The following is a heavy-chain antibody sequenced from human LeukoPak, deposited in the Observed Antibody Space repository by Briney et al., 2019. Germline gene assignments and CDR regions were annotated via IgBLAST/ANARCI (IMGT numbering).Heavy chain of an antibody. D-gene: IGHD3-10*01. J-gene: IGHJ4*02. Sequence: SETLSLTCTVSGGSISSSSYYWGWSRQPPGKGLEWIGSIYYSGSTYYNPSLKSRVTISVDTSKNQFSLKLSSVTAADTAVYYCARFSGSYYTAGDYWGQGTLVTVSS. CDR2: IYYSGST. V-gene: IGHV4-39*01. CDR3: ARFSGSYYTAGDY. CDR1: GGSISSSSYY.